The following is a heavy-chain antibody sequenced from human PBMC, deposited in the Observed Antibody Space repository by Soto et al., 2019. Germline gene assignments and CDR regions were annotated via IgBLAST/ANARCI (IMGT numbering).Heavy chain of an antibody. CDR1: GYTFTSYG. J-gene: IGHJ4*02. D-gene: IGHD2-2*01. Sequence: ASVKVSCKASGYTFTSYGMNWVRQAPGRGLEWMGWINPGNGNTKYSQKFQGRVIIERDTSASTAYMELSSLRSEDTAVYYCAREDSIIIPAVSDFWGQGTLVTVSS. CDR2: INPGNGNT. V-gene: IGHV1-3*01. CDR3: AREDSIIIPAVSDF.